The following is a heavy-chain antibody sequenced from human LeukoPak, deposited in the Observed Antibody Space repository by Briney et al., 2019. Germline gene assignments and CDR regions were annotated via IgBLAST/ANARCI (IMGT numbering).Heavy chain of an antibody. V-gene: IGHV3-30*18. J-gene: IGHJ4*02. Sequence: PGRSLRLSCVASGFTFSNYGMYWVRQAPGKGLEWVAVIPYDGNNEKYADSVKGRFTISRDNSKNTIYLQMNSLRAEDTAVYYCAKDTAMVYNPPNYYSDYWGQGTLVTVSS. CDR3: AKDTAMVYNPPNYYSDY. CDR2: IPYDGNNE. D-gene: IGHD5-18*01. CDR1: GFTFSNYG.